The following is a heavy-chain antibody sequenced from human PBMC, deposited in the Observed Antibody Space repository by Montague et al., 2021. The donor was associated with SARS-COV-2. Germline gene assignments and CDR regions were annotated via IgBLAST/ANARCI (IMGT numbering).Heavy chain of an antibody. V-gene: IGHV4-59*01. J-gene: IGHJ6*02. CDR3: ASGADDYYYAMDV. CDR1: SGSISTYY. D-gene: IGHD3-10*01. Sequence: SETLSLTCTVSSGSISTYYWSWIRQPPGKELEWMGYVYYSGSTNYNPSLKSRVTISVDTSKNQFSLKLRSVTAADTAVYYCASGADDYYYAMDVWGQGTTVTVSS. CDR2: VYYSGST.